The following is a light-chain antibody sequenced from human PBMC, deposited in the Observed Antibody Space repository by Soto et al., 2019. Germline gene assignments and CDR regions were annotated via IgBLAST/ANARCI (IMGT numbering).Light chain of an antibody. CDR1: TRDIAGYNY. V-gene: IGLV2-14*01. CDR2: QVT. Sequence: LTQPASVSGSLGQSITISCTGTTRDIAGYNYISWYQQLPGKAPKLMIYQVTIRPSGISNRFSGSKSGNTASLTISGLQAEDEADYYCTSFSSSTSLYVFGTGAKVTLL. J-gene: IGLJ1*01. CDR3: TSFSSSTSLYV.